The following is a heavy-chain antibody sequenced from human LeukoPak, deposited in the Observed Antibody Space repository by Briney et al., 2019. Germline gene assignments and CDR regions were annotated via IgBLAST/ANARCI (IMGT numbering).Heavy chain of an antibody. V-gene: IGHV3-30-3*01. J-gene: IGHJ4*02. Sequence: PGRSLRLSCAASGFTFSSYAMHWVRQAPGKGLEWVAVISYDGSNKYYADSVKGRFTISRDNSKNTLYLQMNSLRAEDTAVYYCARGLAAAGYFDYWGQGTLVTVSS. CDR2: ISYDGSNK. CDR3: ARGLAAAGYFDY. D-gene: IGHD6-13*01. CDR1: GFTFSSYA.